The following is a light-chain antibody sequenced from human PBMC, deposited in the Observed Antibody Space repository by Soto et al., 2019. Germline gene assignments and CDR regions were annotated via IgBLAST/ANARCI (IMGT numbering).Light chain of an antibody. CDR2: AAS. V-gene: IGKV1-39*01. J-gene: IGKJ4*01. CDR1: QSISDS. Sequence: DIQMTQSPSSLSASVGDRVTITCRASQSISDSLKWYQHKPGTAPKHLIYAASSLQSGVPSRFSGGGSGTDCTLTISSLQPGDFVTYCCQQSLSFPATFGGGTKVDI. CDR3: QQSLSFPAT.